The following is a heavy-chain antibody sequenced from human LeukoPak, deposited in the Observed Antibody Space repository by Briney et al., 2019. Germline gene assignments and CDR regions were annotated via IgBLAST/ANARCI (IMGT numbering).Heavy chain of an antibody. CDR2: ISRDGGTT. CDR1: GFSFDVYA. Sequence: GGSLRLSCATSGFSFDVYAFHWVRQVPGKGLEWVSLISRDGGTTFYGDSVKGRFTISRDNSKNSLYMQMNSLKTEDSALYYCTKEFSGSYENWGQGTLVTVSS. J-gene: IGHJ4*02. CDR3: TKEFSGSYEN. V-gene: IGHV3-43*02. D-gene: IGHD3-10*01.